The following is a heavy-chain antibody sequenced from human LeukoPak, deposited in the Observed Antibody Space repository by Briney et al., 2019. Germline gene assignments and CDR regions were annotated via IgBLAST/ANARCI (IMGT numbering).Heavy chain of an antibody. J-gene: IGHJ3*02. D-gene: IGHD5-24*01. CDR3: AREWHDAFDI. CDR1: GFPFSNYW. Sequence: PGGSLRLSCTASGFPFSNYWMHWVRQAPGKGLLWVSRINTDERTTDYADSVRGRFTISRDDAKNTLYLEMNSLRAEDTAVYYCAREWHDAFDIWGQETMVTVSS. V-gene: IGHV3-74*01. CDR2: INTDERTT.